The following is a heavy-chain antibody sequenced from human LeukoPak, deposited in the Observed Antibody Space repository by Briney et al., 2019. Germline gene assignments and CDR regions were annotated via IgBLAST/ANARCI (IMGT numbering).Heavy chain of an antibody. D-gene: IGHD6-13*01. Sequence: VASVKVSCKASGYTFTGYYMHWVRQAPGQGLEWMGWINPNSGGTNYAQKFQGRVTMTRDTSISTAYMELSSLRSEDTAVYYCARDHDRVAAAGTGYFDPWGQGTLVTVSS. CDR3: ARDHDRVAAAGTGYFDP. J-gene: IGHJ5*02. CDR1: GYTFTGYY. V-gene: IGHV1-2*02. CDR2: INPNSGGT.